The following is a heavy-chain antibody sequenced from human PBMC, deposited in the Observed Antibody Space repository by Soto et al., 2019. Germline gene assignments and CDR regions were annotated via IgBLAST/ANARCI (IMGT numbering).Heavy chain of an antibody. J-gene: IGHJ4*02. CDR1: GFTFSSYA. Sequence: EVQLLESGGGLVQPGGSLRLSCAASGFTFSSYAMSWVRQAPGKGLEWVSAISGSGGSTYYADSVKGRFTISRENSKNTLYLQMNSLRAEDTAVYYCAKDVTSYYDYIWGSYRHNYWGQGTLVTVSS. D-gene: IGHD3-16*02. CDR2: ISGSGGST. CDR3: AKDVTSYYDYIWGSYRHNY. V-gene: IGHV3-23*01.